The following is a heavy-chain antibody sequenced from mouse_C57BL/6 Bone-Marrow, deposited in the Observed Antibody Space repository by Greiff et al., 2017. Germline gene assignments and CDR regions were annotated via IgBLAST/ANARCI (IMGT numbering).Heavy chain of an antibody. CDR3: ARDENYGSSSCAY. CDR2: INYDGSST. CDR1: GFTFSDYY. D-gene: IGHD1-1*01. V-gene: IGHV5-16*01. J-gene: IGHJ3*01. Sequence: EVHLVESEGGLVQPGSSMKLSCTASGFTFSDYYMAWVRQVPEKGLEWVANINYDGSSTYSLDSLKSRLLISRDNAKHILYMQMSSLKSEDTATYYWARDENYGSSSCAYWGQGTLVTVSA.